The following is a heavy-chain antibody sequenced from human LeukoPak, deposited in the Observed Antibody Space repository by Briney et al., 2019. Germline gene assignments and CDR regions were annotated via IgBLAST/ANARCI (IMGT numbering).Heavy chain of an antibody. V-gene: IGHV1-2*02. CDR3: ARDRVTLFDY. J-gene: IGHJ4*02. CDR2: ISPNSGGT. Sequence: ASVKVSCKASGHTFTGYYIHWVRQAPGQGLEWMGWISPNSGGTNFAQKFQDRVTMTRDTSISTAYMELSRLRSDDTAVYYCARDRVTLFDYWGQGTLVTVSS. D-gene: IGHD4-23*01. CDR1: GHTFTGYY.